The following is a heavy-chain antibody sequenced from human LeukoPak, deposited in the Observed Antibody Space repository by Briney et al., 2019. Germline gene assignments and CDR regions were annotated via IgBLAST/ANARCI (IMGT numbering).Heavy chain of an antibody. Sequence: ASVKVSCKASGYTFTGHYMHWVRQAPGQGLEWMGWINPNSGGTNYAQKFQGRVTMTRDTSISTAYMELSRLRSDDTAVYYCARDHTAGDAFDIWGQGTMVTVSS. CDR2: INPNSGGT. V-gene: IGHV1-2*02. D-gene: IGHD2-21*02. CDR1: GYTFTGHY. CDR3: ARDHTAGDAFDI. J-gene: IGHJ3*02.